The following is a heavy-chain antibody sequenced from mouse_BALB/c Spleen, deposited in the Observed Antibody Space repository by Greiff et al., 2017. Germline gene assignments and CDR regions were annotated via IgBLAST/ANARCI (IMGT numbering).Heavy chain of an antibody. D-gene: IGHD2-1*01. V-gene: IGHV14-3*02. CDR2: IDPANGNT. J-gene: IGHJ2*01. Sequence: EVQLVESGAELVKPGASVKLSCTASGFNIKDTYMHWVKQRPEQGLEWIGRIDPANGNTKYDPKFQGKATITADTSSNTAYLQLSSLTSEDTAVYYCADGNPYFDYWGQGTTLTVSS. CDR1: GFNIKDTY. CDR3: ADGNPYFDY.